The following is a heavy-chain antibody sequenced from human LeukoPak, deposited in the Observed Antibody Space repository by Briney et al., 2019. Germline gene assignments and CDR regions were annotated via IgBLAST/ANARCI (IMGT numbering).Heavy chain of an antibody. CDR1: GFTFSNYW. Sequence: GGSLRLSCTASGFTFSNYWMSWVRQVPGKGLEWVANIKQDGSEKYYVDSVKGRFTISRDNARNSLHLQMNSLRADDTAVYCCARDWGHYDYWGQGSLVTVSS. J-gene: IGHJ4*02. CDR3: ARDWGHYDY. D-gene: IGHD7-27*01. V-gene: IGHV3-7*01. CDR2: IKQDGSEK.